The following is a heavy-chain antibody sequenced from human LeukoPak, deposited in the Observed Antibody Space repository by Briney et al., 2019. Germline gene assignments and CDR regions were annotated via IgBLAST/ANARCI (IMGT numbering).Heavy chain of an antibody. CDR3: ASCSGGSCYSSYIDY. CDR2: FDPEDGET. V-gene: IGHV1-24*01. Sequence: ASVTVSCKVSGYTLTELSMHWVRQAPGKGLEWMGGFDPEDGETIYAQKFQGRVTMTEDTSTDTAYMELSSLRSEDTAVYYCASCSGGSCYSSYIDYWGQGTLVTVSS. D-gene: IGHD2-15*01. J-gene: IGHJ4*02. CDR1: GYTLTELS.